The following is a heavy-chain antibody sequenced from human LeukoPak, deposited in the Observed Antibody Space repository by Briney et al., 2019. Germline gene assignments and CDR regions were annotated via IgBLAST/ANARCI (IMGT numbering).Heavy chain of an antibody. J-gene: IGHJ5*02. CDR2: YYYSGST. CDR1: GCSISSSSYY. Sequence: SETLSLTCTVSGCSISSSSYYWGWLRPPPGTGLEWRGSYYYSGSTYYHSFLKSRVTISVDSSKNHFSLMISAVTAADAAVYYCARHRYCSSTSCYIFVVPWWFDPWGQGTLVTVSS. V-gene: IGHV4-39*01. D-gene: IGHD2-2*02. CDR3: ARHRYCSSTSCYIFVVPWWFDP.